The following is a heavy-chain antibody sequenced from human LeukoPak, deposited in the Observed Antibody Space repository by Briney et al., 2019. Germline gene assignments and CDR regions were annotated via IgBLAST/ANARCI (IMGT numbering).Heavy chain of an antibody. CDR3: AKDPLSSALRGWDPLFDY. Sequence: QPGGSLRLSCAASGFTFSSYAMSWVRQAPGKGLEWVSSIRGGGGSTYYADSVKGRFTISRDNSKNTLHLQMNSLRAEDAAVYYRAKDPLSSALRGWDPLFDYWGQGTLVTVSS. CDR2: IRGGGGST. J-gene: IGHJ4*02. D-gene: IGHD1-26*01. V-gene: IGHV3-23*01. CDR1: GFTFSSYA.